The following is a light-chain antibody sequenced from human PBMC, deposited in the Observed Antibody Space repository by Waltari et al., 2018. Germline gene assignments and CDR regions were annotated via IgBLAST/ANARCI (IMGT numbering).Light chain of an antibody. Sequence: EVVMTQYPATLSVSPGERATLSCRASQSIYANLAWYQHKPGQAPRLLIYRASTRATGIPARFSGRGSGTEFTLTISSLQSEDSAIYYCQQYNRWPPITFGQGTRLEIK. CDR2: RAS. CDR1: QSIYAN. V-gene: IGKV3-15*01. J-gene: IGKJ5*01. CDR3: QQYNRWPPIT.